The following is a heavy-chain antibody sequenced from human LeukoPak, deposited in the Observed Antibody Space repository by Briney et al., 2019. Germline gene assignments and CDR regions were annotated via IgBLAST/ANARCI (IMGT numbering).Heavy chain of an antibody. CDR2: INWNGGST. CDR1: GFTFVDYG. V-gene: IGHV3-20*04. CDR3: ASRRWGTFDP. Sequence: RGSLRLSCAAPGFTFVDYGMSWVRQAPGKGLEWVSGINWNGGSTGYADSVKGRFTISRDNAKNSLCLQMNSLRAEDTALYYCASRRWGTFDPWGQGTLVTVSS. J-gene: IGHJ5*02. D-gene: IGHD3-16*01.